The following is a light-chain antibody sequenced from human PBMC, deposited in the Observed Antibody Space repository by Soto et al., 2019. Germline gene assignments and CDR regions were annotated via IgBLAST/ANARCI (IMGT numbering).Light chain of an antibody. V-gene: IGKV3-15*01. Sequence: EIARTQSPATPSVSPGERATLSCRASQSVSSNLAWYQQKPGQAPRLLIYGASTRATGFPARFSGSGSGADFTITISSLQSEDFEVYYCQQYDNWPWTFGQGTKVDIK. CDR3: QQYDNWPWT. J-gene: IGKJ1*01. CDR1: QSVSSN. CDR2: GAS.